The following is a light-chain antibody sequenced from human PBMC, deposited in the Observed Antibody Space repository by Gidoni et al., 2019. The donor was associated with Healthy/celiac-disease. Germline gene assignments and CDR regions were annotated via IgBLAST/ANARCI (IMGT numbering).Light chain of an antibody. CDR3: SSYTSSSTYVV. CDR1: SSDVGGYTY. Sequence: QSALTQPASVSGSPGQSITIPCTGTSSDVGGYTYVSWYQQHPGKAPKLMIYDVRNRPSWVSNRFSGSKSGNTASLTISGLQAEDEADYYCSSYTSSSTYVVFGGGTKLTVL. V-gene: IGLV2-14*03. CDR2: DVR. J-gene: IGLJ2*01.